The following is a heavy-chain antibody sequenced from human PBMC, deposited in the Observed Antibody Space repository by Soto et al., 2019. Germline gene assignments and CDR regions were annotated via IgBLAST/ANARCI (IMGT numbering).Heavy chain of an antibody. CDR3: ARETYGDYVGYFDP. V-gene: IGHV4-30-4*01. CDR2: ISYSGTS. CDR1: GGSISSGNYY. J-gene: IGHJ5*02. D-gene: IGHD4-17*01. Sequence: SETLSLTCTVSGGSISSGNYYWSWIRQPPGKGLEWIGFISYSGTSHYSASLRSRVSISVDTSKNQFSLDLSSVTAADTAVYYCARETYGDYVGYFDPWGQGTLVTVSS.